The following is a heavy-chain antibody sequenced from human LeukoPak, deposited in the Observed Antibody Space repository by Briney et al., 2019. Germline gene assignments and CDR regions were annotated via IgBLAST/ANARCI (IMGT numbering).Heavy chain of an antibody. J-gene: IGHJ4*02. CDR1: GGTFSSYA. CDR2: IIPIFGTA. D-gene: IGHD3-9*01. Sequence: SVKVSCKASGGTFSSYAISWVRQAPGQGLEWMGGIIPIFGTANYAQKLQGRATMTTDTSTSTAYMELRSLRSDDTAVYYCARGSFPSDDILTGPFDNWGQGTLVTVSS. V-gene: IGHV1-69*05. CDR3: ARGSFPSDDILTGPFDN.